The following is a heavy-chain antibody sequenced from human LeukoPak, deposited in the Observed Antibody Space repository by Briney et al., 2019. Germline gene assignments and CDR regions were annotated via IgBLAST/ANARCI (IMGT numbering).Heavy chain of an antibody. V-gene: IGHV4-59*01. Sequence: SETLSLTCSVSGPSIYSYYWSWMRQPPGKGLESIGYTHDSGSTNYNPSLESRVTISVDTSKNQFSLKLSSVTAADTAVYYCARGVQAEWLPPGFYYMDVWGKGTTVT. J-gene: IGHJ6*03. CDR3: ARGVQAEWLPPGFYYMDV. CDR2: THDSGST. CDR1: GPSIYSYY. D-gene: IGHD6-19*01.